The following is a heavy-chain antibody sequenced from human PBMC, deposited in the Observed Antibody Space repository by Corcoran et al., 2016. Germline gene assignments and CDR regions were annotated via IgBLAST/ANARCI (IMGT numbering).Heavy chain of an antibody. J-gene: IGHJ4*02. CDR3: AKDERVFWGGSDFDY. CDR1: GFTFDDYA. V-gene: IGHV3-43D*03. Sequence: EVQLVESGGVVVQPGGSLRLYCAASGFTFDDYAMHWVRQAPGKGLEWVSLISWAGGSTYYADSVKGRLTISRDNSKNSLYLQMNSLRAEYTALYYCAKDERVFWGGSDFDYWGQGILVTVSS. CDR2: ISWAGGST. D-gene: IGHD3-16*01.